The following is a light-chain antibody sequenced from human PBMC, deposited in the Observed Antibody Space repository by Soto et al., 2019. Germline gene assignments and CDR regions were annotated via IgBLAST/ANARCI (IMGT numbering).Light chain of an antibody. V-gene: IGKV1-12*01. CDR3: QKANSFPHT. CDR1: QGISSW. Sequence: DIQMTQSPSSVSASVGDRVTITCRASQGISSWLGWYQQKPGKAPNLLIHTGSSLQSGVPSRFSGNVTRTDFTLTISSLQPEDVANYYGQKANSFPHTCGGGTKVEIK. J-gene: IGKJ4*01. CDR2: TGS.